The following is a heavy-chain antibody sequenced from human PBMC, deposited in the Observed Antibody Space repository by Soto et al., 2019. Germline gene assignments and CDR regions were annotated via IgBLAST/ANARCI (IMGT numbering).Heavy chain of an antibody. J-gene: IGHJ4*02. D-gene: IGHD3-22*01. CDR1: GYTFTAYG. CDR2: VSTNDDRT. CDR3: TKELDAESSAYYTFAY. V-gene: IGHV1-18*01. Sequence: QVQLVQSGPEVKMPGASVKVSCKTSGYTFTAYGLAWLRQAPGQRPEWMGWVSTNDDRTNYAQKFQGRVTMTTDRSTTTAYMELRSLRADDTAVYYCTKELDAESSAYYTFAYWGQRTLVTVSS.